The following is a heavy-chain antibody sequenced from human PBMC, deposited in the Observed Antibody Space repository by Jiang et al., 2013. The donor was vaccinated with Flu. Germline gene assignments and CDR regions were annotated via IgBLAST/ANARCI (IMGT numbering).Heavy chain of an antibody. D-gene: IGHD1-26*01. V-gene: IGHV1-3*01. J-gene: IGHJ4*02. Sequence: GAEVKKPGASVKVSCKASGYTFTNYAMHWVRQAPGQRLEWMGWINAGIGNTKYSQKFQGRVTITRDTSASTAYMELSSLRSEDTAVFYCARGVGLLYYFDYWGQGTLVTVSS. CDR1: GYTFTNYA. CDR3: ARGVGLLYYFDY. CDR2: INAGIGNT.